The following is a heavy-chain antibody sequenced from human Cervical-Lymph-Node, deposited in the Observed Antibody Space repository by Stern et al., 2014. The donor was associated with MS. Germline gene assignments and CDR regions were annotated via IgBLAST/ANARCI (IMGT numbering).Heavy chain of an antibody. CDR1: GYTFTDFY. J-gene: IGHJ5*02. CDR3: ATPYSSGWSPDH. D-gene: IGHD6-19*01. Sequence: VQLVQSGAEVKKPGASVKVSCKTSGYTFTDFYIHWVRQAPGQGLEWMGRHNPNSRDTKFAQRFQGRVPMTRDTSISTAYMELSRLRSDDTAVYYCATPYSSGWSPDHWGQGTLVTVSS. V-gene: IGHV1-2*06. CDR2: HNPNSRDT.